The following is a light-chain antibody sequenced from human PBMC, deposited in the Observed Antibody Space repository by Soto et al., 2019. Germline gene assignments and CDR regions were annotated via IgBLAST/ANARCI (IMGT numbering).Light chain of an antibody. CDR3: SSTTSISTYV. CDR1: SSDVGAYNY. V-gene: IGLV2-14*01. Sequence: QSALTQPASVSGPPGQSITISCTGTSSDVGAYNYVSWYQHHPGKAPRLVIYDVTNRPSGISDRFSGSKSGNTASLTISGLVDEDEADYYCSSTTSISTYVFGTGTKLTVL. CDR2: DVT. J-gene: IGLJ1*01.